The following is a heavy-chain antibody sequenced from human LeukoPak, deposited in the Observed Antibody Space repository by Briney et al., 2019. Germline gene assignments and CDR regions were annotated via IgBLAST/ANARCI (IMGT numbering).Heavy chain of an antibody. CDR3: ARDGRVTVGATRYGY. J-gene: IGHJ4*02. Sequence: GGSLRLSCAASGFTFSNYEMNWVRQAPGKGLELVSYISSSGSTIYYADSVKGRFTISRDNAKNSLYLQMNSLRAEDTAVYYCARDGRVTVGATRYGYWGQGTLVTVSS. D-gene: IGHD1-26*01. CDR2: ISSSGSTI. CDR1: GFTFSNYE. V-gene: IGHV3-48*03.